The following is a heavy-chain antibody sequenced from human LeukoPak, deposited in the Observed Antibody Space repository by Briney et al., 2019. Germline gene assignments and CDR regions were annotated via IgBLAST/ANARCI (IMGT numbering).Heavy chain of an antibody. V-gene: IGHV3-30*04. J-gene: IGHJ4*02. D-gene: IGHD6-19*01. CDR3: ASPSGKYSSGWKGLRPYYFDY. Sequence: GGSLRLSCAASGFTFSSYAMHWVRQAPGKGLEWVAVISYDGSNKYYADSVKGRFTISRDNSKNTLYLQMNSLRAEDTAVYYCASPSGKYSSGWKGLRPYYFDYWGQGTLVTVSS. CDR2: ISYDGSNK. CDR1: GFTFSSYA.